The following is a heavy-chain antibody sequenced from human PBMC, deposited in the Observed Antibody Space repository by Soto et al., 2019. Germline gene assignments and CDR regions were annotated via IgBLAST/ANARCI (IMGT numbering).Heavy chain of an antibody. Sequence: QVQLVQSGAEVKKPGSSVKVSCKASGGTFSSYTISWVRQAPGQGLEWMGRIIPILGIANYAQKFQGSVTITADKSPSTAYMELSSLSSEDTAVYYCARVYYVASDSWFDPWGQGTLVTVSA. CDR2: IIPILGIA. CDR3: ARVYYVASDSWFDP. V-gene: IGHV1-69*02. J-gene: IGHJ5*02. CDR1: GGTFSSYT. D-gene: IGHD3-10*02.